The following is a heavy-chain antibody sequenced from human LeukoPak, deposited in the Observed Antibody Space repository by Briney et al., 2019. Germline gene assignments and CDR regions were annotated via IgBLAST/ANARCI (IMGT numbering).Heavy chain of an antibody. V-gene: IGHV3-23*01. D-gene: IGHD3-10*01. CDR3: TRDGGVTLVRGVIILDYYYYYMDV. CDR2: ISGSGGST. J-gene: IGHJ6*03. CDR1: GFTFSSYA. Sequence: QPGGSLRLSCAASGFTFSSYAMSWVRQAPGKGLEWVSAISGSGGSTYYADSVKGRFTISRDNAKNSLYLQMNSLRAENTAVYYCTRDGGVTLVRGVIILDYYYYYMDVWGKGTTVTVSS.